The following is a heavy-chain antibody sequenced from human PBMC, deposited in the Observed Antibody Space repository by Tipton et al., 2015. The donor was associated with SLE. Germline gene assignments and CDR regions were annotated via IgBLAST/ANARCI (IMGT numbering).Heavy chain of an antibody. V-gene: IGHV4-39*07. J-gene: IGHJ4*02. CDR1: GGSIMNTHYS. Sequence: TLSLTCTVSGGSIMNTHYSWGWVRQPPGKGLDWIGTMYFSGNTYYNPSLKSRVATSLDTSKNQLSLNLSSVTAADTAVYYCARQAHDTGWYEHFDHWGQGTLVAVSS. CDR3: ARQAHDTGWYEHFDH. CDR2: MYFSGNT. D-gene: IGHD6-19*01.